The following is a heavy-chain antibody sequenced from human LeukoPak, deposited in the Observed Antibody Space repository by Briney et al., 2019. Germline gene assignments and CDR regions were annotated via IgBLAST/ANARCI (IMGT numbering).Heavy chain of an antibody. CDR2: IYHSGIY. D-gene: IGHD2-2*01. V-gene: IGHV4-34*01. CDR1: GGSFSGHY. J-gene: IGHJ3*01. CDR3: ERGHQQAALYAFDV. Sequence: SETLSLTCAVCGGSFSGHYWSWIRQSPGKGVEGIGEIYHSGIYHCNPYLKSRVALLVDTSKHQFSRKVPSVTAADTAVYYCERGHQQAALYAFDVWSQGTMVTVSS.